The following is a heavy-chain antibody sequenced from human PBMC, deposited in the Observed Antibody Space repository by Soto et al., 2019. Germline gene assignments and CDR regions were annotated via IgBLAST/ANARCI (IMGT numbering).Heavy chain of an antibody. D-gene: IGHD6-19*01. J-gene: IGHJ5*02. V-gene: IGHV4-61*01. CDR3: ARGLPAIAGAGTGGHWFDT. CDR2: IYYSGST. CDR1: GGSVSSGSYY. Sequence: ASETRSLTCTVSGGSVSSGSYYWSWIRQPPGKGLEWIGYIYYSGSTNYNPSLKSRVTISVDTSKNQFSLKLSSVTAADTAVYYCARGLPAIAGAGTGGHWFDTWGQGTLVTVSS.